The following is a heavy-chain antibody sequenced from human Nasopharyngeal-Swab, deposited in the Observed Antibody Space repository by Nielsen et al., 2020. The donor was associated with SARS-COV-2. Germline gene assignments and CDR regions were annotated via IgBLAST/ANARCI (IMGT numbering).Heavy chain of an antibody. CDR2: ISSSSITI. D-gene: IGHD6-19*01. CDR1: GFTFSSYS. Sequence: GGSLRLSCAASGFTFSSYSMNWVRQAPGKGLEWVSYISSSSITIYYADSVKGRFTISRDNAKNSLYLQMNSLRDDDTAVYYCARLSGWYLSLAFDYWGQGTLVTVSS. V-gene: IGHV3-48*02. J-gene: IGHJ4*02. CDR3: ARLSGWYLSLAFDY.